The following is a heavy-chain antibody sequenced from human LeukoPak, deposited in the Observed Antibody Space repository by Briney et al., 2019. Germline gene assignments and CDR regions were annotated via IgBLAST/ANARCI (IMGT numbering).Heavy chain of an antibody. CDR2: IGTGGIPI. CDR1: GFTFRDYY. D-gene: IGHD3-16*01. Sequence: GESLRLSCAASGFTFRDYYMSWIRQAPGKGLEWVSYIGTGGIPIDYADSVKGRFTISRDDAKSSLYQQMNNVRAEDTAFYYCARIYGGYWGQGALVSVSS. J-gene: IGHJ4*02. V-gene: IGHV3-11*01. CDR3: ARIYGGY.